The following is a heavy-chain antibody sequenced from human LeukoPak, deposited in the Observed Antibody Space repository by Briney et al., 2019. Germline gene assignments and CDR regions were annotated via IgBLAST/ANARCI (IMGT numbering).Heavy chain of an antibody. CDR2: IKQDRSEK. V-gene: IGHV3-7*04. CDR1: GFTFTDVW. Sequence: GGSLRLSCAASGFTFTDVWMSWVRQAPGKGLEWVANIKQDRSEKYYVDSVKGRFTISRDNAKNSLYLQMNSLRAEDTAVYYCARGNAFDIWGQGTMVTVSS. J-gene: IGHJ3*02. CDR3: ARGNAFDI.